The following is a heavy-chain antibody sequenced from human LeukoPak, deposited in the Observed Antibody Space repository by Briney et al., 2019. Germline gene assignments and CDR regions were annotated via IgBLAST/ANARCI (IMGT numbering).Heavy chain of an antibody. J-gene: IGHJ4*02. CDR3: ARDPNWGSGY. CDR1: DFTFSSYT. CDR2: IGTRGDGI. Sequence: GGSLRLSCVASDFTFSSYTMIWVRQAPGKALEWVSVIGTRGDGIHYADSVKGRLTISRDDSKNTLYLQMNSLRAEDTAVYYCARDPNWGSGYWGQGTLVTVSS. D-gene: IGHD7-27*01. V-gene: IGHV3-23*01.